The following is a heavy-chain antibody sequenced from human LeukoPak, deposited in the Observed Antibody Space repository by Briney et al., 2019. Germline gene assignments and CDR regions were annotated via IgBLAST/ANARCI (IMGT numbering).Heavy chain of an antibody. V-gene: IGHV1-18*01. CDR1: GYTFTSYG. Sequence: ASVKVSCKASGYTFTSYGISWVRQAPGQGLEWMGWISAYNGNTNYAQKLQGRVTMTTDTSTSTAYMELRSLRSDDTAVYYCARGGLAYCSGGSCYSFHPYWGQGTLVTVSS. CDR2: ISAYNGNT. J-gene: IGHJ4*02. CDR3: ARGGLAYCSGGSCYSFHPY. D-gene: IGHD2-15*01.